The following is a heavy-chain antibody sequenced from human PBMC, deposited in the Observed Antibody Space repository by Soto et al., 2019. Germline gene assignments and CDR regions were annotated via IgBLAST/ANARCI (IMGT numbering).Heavy chain of an antibody. D-gene: IGHD3-22*01. V-gene: IGHV3-23*01. CDR3: AKDLFLTYYYDSSGYSFDY. CDR2: ISGSGGST. CDR1: GFTFSSYA. Sequence: GGSLRLSCAASGFTFSSYAISWVRQAPGKGLEWVSAISGSGGSTYYADSVKGRFTISRDNSKNTLYLQMNSLRAEDTAVYYCAKDLFLTYYYDSSGYSFDYWGQGTLVTVSS. J-gene: IGHJ4*02.